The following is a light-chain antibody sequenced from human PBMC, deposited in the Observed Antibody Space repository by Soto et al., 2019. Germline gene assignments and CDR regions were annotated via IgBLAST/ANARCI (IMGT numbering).Light chain of an antibody. CDR1: QGIRND. Sequence: DIQMTQSPSSLSASVGARVTITCRASQGIRNDLSWYHQKPGEDPKRLVYVASSLDGGVPARFSGSGSGTEFTLTIGSLQPEDFATYYCQQSYSTLSTFGQGTRLEI. CDR3: QQSYSTLST. CDR2: VAS. V-gene: IGKV1-17*01. J-gene: IGKJ5*01.